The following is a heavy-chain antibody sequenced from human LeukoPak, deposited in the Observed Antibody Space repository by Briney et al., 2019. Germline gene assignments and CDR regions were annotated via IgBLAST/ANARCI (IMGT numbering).Heavy chain of an antibody. CDR2: ISGSGGST. V-gene: IGHV3-23*01. CDR3: AKMTLNYDFWSGYYTVPDY. J-gene: IGHJ4*02. Sequence: PGGSLRLSCAASGLTFSSYAMSWVRQAPGNGLEWVSAISGSGGSTYYADSVKGRFTISRDNSKNTLYLQMNSLRAEDTAVYYCAKMTLNYDFWSGYYTVPDYWGQGTLVTVSS. CDR1: GLTFSSYA. D-gene: IGHD3-3*01.